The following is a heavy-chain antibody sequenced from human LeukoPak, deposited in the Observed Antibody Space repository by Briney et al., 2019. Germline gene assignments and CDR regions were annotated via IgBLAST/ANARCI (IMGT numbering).Heavy chain of an antibody. CDR2: INPSGGST. CDR3: ARDPAYYDSSGYPDY. CDR1: GYTFTSYY. V-gene: IGHV1-46*01. D-gene: IGHD3-22*01. J-gene: IGHJ4*02. Sequence: GASVKVSCKASGYTFTSYYMHWVRQAPGQGLEWMGIINPSGGSTSYAQKFQGRVTMTRDTSTSTVYMELSSLRSEDTAVYYCARDPAYYDSSGYPDYWGQGTLVTVSS.